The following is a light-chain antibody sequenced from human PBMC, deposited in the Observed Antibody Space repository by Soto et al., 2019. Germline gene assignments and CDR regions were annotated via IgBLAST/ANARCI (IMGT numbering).Light chain of an antibody. V-gene: IGKV1-39*01. Sequence: DIQMTQSPSHLSASVGDRVTITCRASQSITIYLNWYQQKPGKAPKLLIYGASSFQSGVPSRFSGSGSGTDFTLTISSLQPEDCATYYCQQSYSTPYTFGQGTKLEIK. CDR2: GAS. J-gene: IGKJ2*01. CDR1: QSITIY. CDR3: QQSYSTPYT.